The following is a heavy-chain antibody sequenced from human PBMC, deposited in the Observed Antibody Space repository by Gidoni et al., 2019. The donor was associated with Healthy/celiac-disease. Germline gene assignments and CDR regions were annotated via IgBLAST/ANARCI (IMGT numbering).Heavy chain of an antibody. CDR3: ARGGPCGGDCYSGSNDY. J-gene: IGHJ4*02. V-gene: IGHV1-69*01. D-gene: IGHD2-21*02. Sequence: SWVRQAPGQGLEWMGGIIPIFGTANYAQKFQGRVTITADESTSTAYMELSSLRSEDTAVYYCARGGPCGGDCYSGSNDYWGQGTLVTVSS. CDR2: IIPIFGTA.